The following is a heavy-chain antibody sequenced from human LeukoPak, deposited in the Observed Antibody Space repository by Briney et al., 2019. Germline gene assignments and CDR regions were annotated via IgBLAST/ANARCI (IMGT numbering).Heavy chain of an antibody. CDR3: AKDLGGGSPRFYGMDV. V-gene: IGHV3-23*01. D-gene: IGHD2-15*01. CDR2: IRGSGGST. Sequence: GGSLRLSCAASGFTLSSQAMSWVRRAPGKGLEWDSAIRGSGGSTYNADSVKGRCTISRDNSKNTLYLQMNSLRAEDTAVYYCAKDLGGGSPRFYGMDVWGQGTTVTVSS. CDR1: GFTLSSQA. J-gene: IGHJ6*02.